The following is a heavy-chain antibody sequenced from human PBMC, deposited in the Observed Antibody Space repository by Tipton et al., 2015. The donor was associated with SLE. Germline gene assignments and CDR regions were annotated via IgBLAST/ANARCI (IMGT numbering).Heavy chain of an antibody. J-gene: IGHJ4*02. CDR1: GGSINSHY. CDR2: IYFSGST. Sequence: PGLVKPSETLSLTCSVSGGSINSHYWIWIRQPPGKGLEYIGNIYFSGSTNYNPSLKSRVTISIDTSKGQVSLKLTSVTAADTAVYFCARYYCTTTRCYYFDYWGRGTLVTVSS. CDR3: ARYYCTTTRCYYFDY. V-gene: IGHV4-59*11. D-gene: IGHD2-2*01.